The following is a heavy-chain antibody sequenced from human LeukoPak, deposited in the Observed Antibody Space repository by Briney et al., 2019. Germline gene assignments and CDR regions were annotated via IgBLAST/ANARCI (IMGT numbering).Heavy chain of an antibody. CDR3: ARSLNRYYDILTGYRAAYYYYYMDV. CDR2: IYTSGST. J-gene: IGHJ6*03. V-gene: IGHV4-4*08. Sequence: SETLSLTCTVSGGSISSYYWSWIRQPPGKGLEWIGRIYTSGSTNYNPSLKSRVTISVDTSKNQFSLKPSSVTAADTAVYYCARSLNRYYDILTGYRAAYYYYYMDVWGKGTTVTISS. CDR1: GGSISSYY. D-gene: IGHD3-9*01.